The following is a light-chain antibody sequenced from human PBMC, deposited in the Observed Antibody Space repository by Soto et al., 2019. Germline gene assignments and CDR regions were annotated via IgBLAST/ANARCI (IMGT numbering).Light chain of an antibody. CDR1: QSISKY. CDR2: AAS. Sequence: DIQMTQSPSSLSASVGDRVIITCRASQSISKYLNWYHQKPGKAPKLLIYAASNLQSGVPSRFSGGGSGTDFTLTINSLQPEDSATYYCQQSYSSPGTFGPGTKVHIK. CDR3: QQSYSSPGT. J-gene: IGKJ3*01. V-gene: IGKV1-39*01.